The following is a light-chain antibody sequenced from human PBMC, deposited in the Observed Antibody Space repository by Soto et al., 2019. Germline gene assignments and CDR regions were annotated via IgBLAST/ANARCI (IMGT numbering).Light chain of an antibody. CDR3: QHYNDWPQT. CDR2: GAS. CDR1: QSVSGY. Sequence: EIVMTQSRATLPVSPGERATLSSRASQSVSGYLAWYKQNPGQAPRIFIFGASTRATGTPARFSGSGSGTEFTLTINSLQSEDFAVYYCQHYNDWPQTFGQGTKVDIK. J-gene: IGKJ1*01. V-gene: IGKV3-15*01.